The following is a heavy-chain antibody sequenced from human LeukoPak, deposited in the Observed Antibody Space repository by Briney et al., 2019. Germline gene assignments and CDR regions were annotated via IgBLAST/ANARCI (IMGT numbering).Heavy chain of an antibody. CDR3: ARVGGNGCSSTSCYNLVPIDPYAFDI. CDR1: GYTFTGYY. Sequence: ASVKVSCKASGYTFTGYYMHWVRQAPGQGLEWMGWINPNSGGTNYAQKFQGRVTMTRDTSISTAYMELSRLRSDDTAVYYCARVGGNGCSSTSCYNLVPIDPYAFDIWGQGTMVTVSS. CDR2: INPNSGGT. J-gene: IGHJ3*02. D-gene: IGHD2-2*02. V-gene: IGHV1-2*02.